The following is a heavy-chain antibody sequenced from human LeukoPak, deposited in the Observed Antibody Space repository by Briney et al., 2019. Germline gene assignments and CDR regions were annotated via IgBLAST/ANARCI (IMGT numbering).Heavy chain of an antibody. J-gene: IGHJ5*02. CDR1: GGPFSGYS. Sequence: PSEALSLTCGVSGGPFSGYSWSWVRQAPAKGLEWVGEINHSGNVNYNPSLKSRVTLSVDTSKKHFSLNLSSVTAADTAMYYCARVESYDMWSGLKWLDPWGQGTLVTVSS. CDR3: ARVESYDMWSGLKWLDP. CDR2: INHSGNV. V-gene: IGHV4-34*01. D-gene: IGHD3-3*01.